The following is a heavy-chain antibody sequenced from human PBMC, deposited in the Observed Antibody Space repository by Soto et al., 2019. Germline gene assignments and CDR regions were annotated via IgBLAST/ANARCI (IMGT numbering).Heavy chain of an antibody. Sequence: QVQLQESGPGLVKPSETLSLTCTVSGGSISSYYWSWIRQPPGKGLEWIGYIYYSGSTNYNPSLKSRVTISVDTSKNQVSLKLSSVTAADTAVYYCARHRANIWGSYPGWFDPWGQGTLVTVSS. CDR3: ARHRANIWGSYPGWFDP. V-gene: IGHV4-59*08. D-gene: IGHD3-16*02. CDR2: IYYSGST. CDR1: GGSISSYY. J-gene: IGHJ5*02.